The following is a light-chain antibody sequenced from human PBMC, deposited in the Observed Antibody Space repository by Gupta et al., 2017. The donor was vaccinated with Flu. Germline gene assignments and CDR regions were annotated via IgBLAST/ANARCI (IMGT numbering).Light chain of an antibody. CDR2: EAS. V-gene: IGKV1-5*03. Sequence: FPSTLSAFVGDRVTITGRASKSSNNWLAWHQQKPGKAPHLLISEASSLQSGAPSRFSGSGSGTEFTLTISSLQPDDFATYYCQQYHSYWTFGQGTKVEIK. J-gene: IGKJ1*01. CDR1: KSSNNW. CDR3: QQYHSYWT.